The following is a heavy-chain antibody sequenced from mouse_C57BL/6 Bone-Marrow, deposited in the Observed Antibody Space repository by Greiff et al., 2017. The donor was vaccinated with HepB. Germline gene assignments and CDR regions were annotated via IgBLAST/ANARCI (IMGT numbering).Heavy chain of an antibody. CDR3: ARHEEGYGYDEGWYFDV. CDR1: GYTFTEYT. V-gene: IGHV1-62-2*01. D-gene: IGHD2-2*01. CDR2: FYPGSGSI. J-gene: IGHJ1*03. Sequence: QVQLKESGAELVKPGASVKLSCKASGYTFTEYTIHWVKQRSGQGLEWIGWFYPGSGSIKYNEKFKDKATLTADKSSSTVYMELSRLTSEDSAVYFCARHEEGYGYDEGWYFDVWGTGTTVTVSS.